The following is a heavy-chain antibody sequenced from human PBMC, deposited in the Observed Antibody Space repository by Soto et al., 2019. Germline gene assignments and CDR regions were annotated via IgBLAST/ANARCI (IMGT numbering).Heavy chain of an antibody. V-gene: IGHV3-15*07. CDR1: GFTFTNAW. CDR3: TTDSYSTIIIVRFDY. Sequence: GGSLRLSCAASGFTFTNAWINWVRQSPGKGLEWVGRIKSKTDGGTTDYAEPVKGRFAISRDDSNNMVYLQMNSLKIEDTAVYYCTTDSYSTIIIVRFDYWGHGTLVTVSS. D-gene: IGHD3-22*01. CDR2: IKSKTDGGTT. J-gene: IGHJ4*01.